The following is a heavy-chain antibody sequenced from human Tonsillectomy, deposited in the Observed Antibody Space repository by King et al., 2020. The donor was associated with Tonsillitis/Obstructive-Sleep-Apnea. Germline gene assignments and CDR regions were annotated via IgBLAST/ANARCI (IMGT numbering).Heavy chain of an antibody. Sequence: VQLQESGPGLVKPSETLSLTCTVSGGSISSFYWSWIRQPPGKGLEWIGYIFYTGRTYYNPSLKSRVTISVDNSKNQLSLNLRSVTAADTAVYFCAGSDYYDSAFDIWGPGPMVAVSS. V-gene: IGHV4-59*01. CDR3: AGSDYYDSAFDI. J-gene: IGHJ3*02. D-gene: IGHD3-22*01. CDR1: GGSISSFY. CDR2: IFYTGRT.